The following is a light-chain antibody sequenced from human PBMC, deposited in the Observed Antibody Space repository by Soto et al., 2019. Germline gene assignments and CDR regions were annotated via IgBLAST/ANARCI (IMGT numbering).Light chain of an antibody. CDR2: YAS. Sequence: IVLTQSPATLSVSPGERATLSCRASQDVXSNLDWYQRKPGQAPRVLXAYASRRATGSPDRLSGSGSGTDFTLTISRLDPEDFAVYYCQQYGSSTWTFGQGTKVDIK. V-gene: IGKV3-20*01. CDR1: QDVXSN. CDR3: QQYGSSTWT. J-gene: IGKJ1*01.